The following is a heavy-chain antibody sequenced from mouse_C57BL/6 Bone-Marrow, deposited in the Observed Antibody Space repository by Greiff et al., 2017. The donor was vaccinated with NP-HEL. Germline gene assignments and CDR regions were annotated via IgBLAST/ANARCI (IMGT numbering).Heavy chain of an antibody. CDR3: ARGYSNPFAY. V-gene: IGHV5-17*01. J-gene: IGHJ3*01. D-gene: IGHD2-5*01. Sequence: EVKLVESGGGLVKPGGSLKLSCAASGFTFSDYGMHWVRQAPEKGLEWVAYISSGSSTIYYADTVKGRFTISRDNAKNTLFLQMTSLRSEYTAMYYCARGYSNPFAYWGQGDLVTVSA. CDR1: GFTFSDYG. CDR2: ISSGSSTI.